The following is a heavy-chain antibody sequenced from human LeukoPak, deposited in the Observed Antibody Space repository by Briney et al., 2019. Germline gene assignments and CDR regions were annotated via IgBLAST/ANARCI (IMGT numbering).Heavy chain of an antibody. CDR2: IYYSGRT. Sequence: SETLSLTCAVYGGSFSGYYWSWIRQPPGKGLEWIGYIYYSGRTSYNPSLKSRVTISVDTSKNQFSLKLNSVTAADTAVYYCARTWNYYMDVWGKGTTVTVSS. D-gene: IGHD1-1*01. J-gene: IGHJ6*03. CDR3: ARTWNYYMDV. V-gene: IGHV4-59*01. CDR1: GGSFSGYY.